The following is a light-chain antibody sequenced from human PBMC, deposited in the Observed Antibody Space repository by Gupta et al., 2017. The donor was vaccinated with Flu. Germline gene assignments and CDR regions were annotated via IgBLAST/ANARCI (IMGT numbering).Light chain of an antibody. CDR3: ATWDASLNGVL. V-gene: IGLV1-44*01. Sequence: QSVLTQPPSTSGTPGQRLTISCSGGYSNIEIYGVYWYQPLPGTAPKLLIYGNDQRPSGAPDRFSGSKSGTSASLAISGLQSDDEADYYCATWDASLNGVLFGGGTKVTVL. CDR1: YSNIEIYG. CDR2: GND. J-gene: IGLJ2*01.